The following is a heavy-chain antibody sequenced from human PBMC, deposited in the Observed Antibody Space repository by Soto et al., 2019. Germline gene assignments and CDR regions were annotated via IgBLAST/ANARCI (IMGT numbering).Heavy chain of an antibody. CDR2: IYYSGST. D-gene: IGHD2-15*01. CDR1: GGSLSSYY. J-gene: IGHJ4*02. Sequence: SETLSLTCTVSGGSLSSYYWSWIRQPPGKGLEWIGYIYYSGSTNYNPSLKSRVTISVDTSKNQFSLKLSSVTAADTAVYYCARHSCSGGSCYSLIFDYWGQGTLVTVSS. V-gene: IGHV4-59*08. CDR3: ARHSCSGGSCYSLIFDY.